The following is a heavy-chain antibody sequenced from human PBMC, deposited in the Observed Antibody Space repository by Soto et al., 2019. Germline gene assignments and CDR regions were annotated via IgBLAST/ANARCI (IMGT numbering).Heavy chain of an antibody. V-gene: IGHV3-9*01. CDR3: AKARYYYDSKEVFDY. D-gene: IGHD3-22*01. CDR1: GFTFDGYA. J-gene: IGHJ4*02. CDR2: ISWNSGSI. Sequence: GGSLRLSCAASGFTFDGYAMHWVRQAPGKGLEWVSGISWNSGSIGYADSVKGRFTISRDNAKNSLYLQMNSLRAEDTALYYCAKARYYYDSKEVFDYWGQGTMVTVSS.